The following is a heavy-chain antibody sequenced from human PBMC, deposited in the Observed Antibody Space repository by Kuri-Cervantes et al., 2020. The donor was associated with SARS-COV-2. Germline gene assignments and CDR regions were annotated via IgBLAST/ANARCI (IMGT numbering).Heavy chain of an antibody. CDR1: GDTFSTYD. CDR3: ARSGSYGYLQH. D-gene: IGHD1-26*01. CDR2: MNPDSGNT. Sequence: ASVKVSCKAFGDTFSTYDINWVRQATGQGLEWMGWMNPDSGNTGYAQKFQGRVTFTRDTSTSTAYMELSSLRPEDTAVYYCARSGSYGYLQHWGQGTLVTVSS. J-gene: IGHJ1*01. V-gene: IGHV1-8*03.